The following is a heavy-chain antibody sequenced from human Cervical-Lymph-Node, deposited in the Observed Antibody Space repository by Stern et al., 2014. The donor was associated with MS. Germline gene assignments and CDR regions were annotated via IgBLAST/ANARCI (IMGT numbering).Heavy chain of an antibody. CDR1: GGTFNNYA. V-gene: IGHV1-69*06. CDR2: IIPMFGEP. Sequence: QVQLVQSGAEVKKPGSSVKVSCKASGGTFNNYAISWVRQAPGQGLEWMGGIIPMFGEPNFAQKFQGRVTITADKSTSTAYLELSSLKSEDTAIYYCARLWGAYYADTAYYASDNYFDYWGQGTLVTVSS. CDR3: ARLWGAYYADTAYYASDNYFDY. D-gene: IGHD3-9*01. J-gene: IGHJ4*02.